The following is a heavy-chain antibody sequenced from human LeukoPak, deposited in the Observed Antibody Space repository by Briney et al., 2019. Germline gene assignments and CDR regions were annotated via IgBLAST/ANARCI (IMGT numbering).Heavy chain of an antibody. CDR1: GDSISCCY. CDR2: VFITGST. D-gene: IGHD3-3*01. V-gene: IGHV4-4*07. CDR3: ASRPRPYYDFWSGYSQVVWFDP. J-gene: IGHJ5*02. Sequence: SDTLSLTCAVSGDSISCCYWTWIRQSAGKGLEWIGRVFITGSTNYNPSLQGRVTMSVDRSKSQFSLRLSSVTAADTAVYYCASRPRPYYDFWSGYSQVVWFDPWGQGTLVTLSS.